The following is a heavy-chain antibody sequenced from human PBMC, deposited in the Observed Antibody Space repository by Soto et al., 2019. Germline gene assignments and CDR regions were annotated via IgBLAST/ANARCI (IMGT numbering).Heavy chain of an antibody. J-gene: IGHJ4*02. V-gene: IGHV5-51*01. D-gene: IGHD1-7*01. Sequence: PGESLKISCKGYGYRFASYWIAWVRQMPGKGLEWMGSIFPGDSDTRYSPSFEGQVTISGDMSISTAYLQWSSLKASDTAMYYCARSINWNYDYWGQGTLVTVS. CDR3: ARSINWNYDY. CDR1: GYRFASYW. CDR2: IFPGDSDT.